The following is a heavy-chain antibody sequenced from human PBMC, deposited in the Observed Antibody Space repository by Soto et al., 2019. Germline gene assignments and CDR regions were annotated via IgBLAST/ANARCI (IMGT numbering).Heavy chain of an antibody. V-gene: IGHV3-72*01. D-gene: IGHD1-26*01. CDR1: GFIFSDHY. J-gene: IGHJ5*02. CDR3: ARGSGSYLMWFDP. Sequence: EVQLVESGGGLVQPGGSLRLSCAASGFIFSDHYMDWVRQAPGKGLEWVGRTRNKANSYTTEYAASVKGRFTISRDDSKTSLYLQMNSLKTEDTAVYYCARGSGSYLMWFDPWGQGTLVTVSS. CDR2: TRNKANSYTT.